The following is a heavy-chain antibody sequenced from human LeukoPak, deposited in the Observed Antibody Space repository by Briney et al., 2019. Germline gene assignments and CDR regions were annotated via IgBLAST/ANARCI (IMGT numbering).Heavy chain of an antibody. CDR2: LHTNYST. CDR1: GFSVNNDY. Sequence: SGGSLRLACLASGFSVNNDYMSWVRQAPGKGLEWVSVLHTNYSTYYADSVKGRFTISRDNSKNTLYLQMNSLRVEDTAVYYCARDRPYGGLNGFDYWGQGTLVTVSS. D-gene: IGHD4/OR15-4a*01. V-gene: IGHV3-53*01. J-gene: IGHJ4*02. CDR3: ARDRPYGGLNGFDY.